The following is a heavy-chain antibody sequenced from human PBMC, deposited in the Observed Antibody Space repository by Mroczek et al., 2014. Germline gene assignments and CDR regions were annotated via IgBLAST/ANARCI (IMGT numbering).Heavy chain of an antibody. Sequence: QVQLQESGPGLVKPSETLSLTCTVSGGSISSSSYYWGWIRQPPGKGLEWIGSIYYSGSTYYNPSLKSRVTISVDTSKNQFSLKLSSVTAADTAVYYCARRRRIVEYCSSTSCYTALNYYYYGMDVWGQGTTVHRL. CDR3: ARRRRIVEYCSSTSCYTALNYYYYGMDV. J-gene: IGHJ6*02. D-gene: IGHD2-2*02. V-gene: IGHV4-39*01. CDR1: GGSISSSSYY. CDR2: IYYSGST.